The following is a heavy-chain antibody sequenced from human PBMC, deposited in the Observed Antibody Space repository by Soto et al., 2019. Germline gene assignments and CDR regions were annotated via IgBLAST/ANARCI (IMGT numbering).Heavy chain of an antibody. V-gene: IGHV3-30*18. CDR2: ISYDGSNK. CDR3: AKYRMGAGVRGYFDY. J-gene: IGHJ4*02. D-gene: IGHD3-10*01. Sequence: QVQLVESGGGVVQPGKSLRLSCAGSGFTFSSYGMDWVRRAPGKGLEWVAVISYDGSNKYYADSVKGRFTISRDNSKNTLYLQMSSLRADDTAVYYCAKYRMGAGVRGYFDYWGQGSLVTLSS. CDR1: GFTFSSYG.